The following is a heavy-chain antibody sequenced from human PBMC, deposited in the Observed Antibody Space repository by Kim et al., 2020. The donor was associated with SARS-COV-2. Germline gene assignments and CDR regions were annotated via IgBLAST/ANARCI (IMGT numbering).Heavy chain of an antibody. D-gene: IGHD3-10*01. Sequence: GGSLRLSCAASGFTFSSYGMHWVRQAPGKGLEWVAVISYDGSNKYYADSVKGRFTISRDNSKNTLYLQMNSLRAEDTAVYYCARGGWFDPWGQGTLVTVS. J-gene: IGHJ5*02. CDR3: ARGGWFDP. CDR2: ISYDGSNK. V-gene: IGHV3-33*05. CDR1: GFTFSSYG.